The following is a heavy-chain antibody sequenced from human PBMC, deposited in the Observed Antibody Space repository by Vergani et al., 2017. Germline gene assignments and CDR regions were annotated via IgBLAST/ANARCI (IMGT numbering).Heavy chain of an antibody. CDR1: GFTFDDYA. D-gene: IGHD6-13*01. V-gene: IGHV3-9*01. CDR2: ISWNSGSI. CDR3: ARDSSSSWYESFDY. Sequence: VQLVESGGGVVQPGRSLRLSCAASGFTFDDYAMHWVRQAPGKGLEWVSGISWNSGSIGYADSVKGRFTISRDNAKNSLYLQMNSLRAEDTALYYCARDSSSSWYESFDYWGQGTLVTVSS. J-gene: IGHJ4*02.